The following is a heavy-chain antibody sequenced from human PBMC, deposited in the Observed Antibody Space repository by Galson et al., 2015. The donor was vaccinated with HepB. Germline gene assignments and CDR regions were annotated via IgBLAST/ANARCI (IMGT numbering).Heavy chain of an antibody. D-gene: IGHD6-13*01. CDR2: ISGSGGST. V-gene: IGHV3-23*01. Sequence: SLRLSCAASGFTFSSYAMSWVRQAPGKGLEWVSAISGSGGSTYYADSVKGRFTISRDNSKNTLYLQMNSLRAEDTAVYYCAKDGSGSSWFIPDYYYYGMDVWGQGTTVTVSS. CDR3: AKDGSGSSWFIPDYYYYGMDV. J-gene: IGHJ6*02. CDR1: GFTFSSYA.